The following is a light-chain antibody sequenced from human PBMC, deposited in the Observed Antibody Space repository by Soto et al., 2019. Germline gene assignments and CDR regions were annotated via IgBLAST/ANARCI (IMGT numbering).Light chain of an antibody. J-gene: IGKJ2*01. CDR1: QTASSSH. V-gene: IGKV3-20*01. Sequence: EIVLTQSPGALSLSPGVRATLSCRASQTASSSHLAWYQQKPGQAPRLLIYDASSRATGISDRFSGSGSGTDFTLTISRLEPEDFAVYYCQQYGRSPYTFGQGTKVEIK. CDR3: QQYGRSPYT. CDR2: DAS.